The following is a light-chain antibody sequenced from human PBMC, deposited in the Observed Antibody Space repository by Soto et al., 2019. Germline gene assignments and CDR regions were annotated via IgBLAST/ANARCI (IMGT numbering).Light chain of an antibody. CDR3: QQRSNWPPT. CDR2: DAS. J-gene: IGKJ1*01. CDR1: QSVSSY. V-gene: IGKV3-11*01. Sequence: EIVLTQSPATLSLSPGERATLSCRASQSVSSYLAWYQQKPGQAPRLLIYDASNTPTGIPARFSGSGSGTDSTLTISSLYPEDFAVYYCQQRSNWPPTFGQGTKVEIK.